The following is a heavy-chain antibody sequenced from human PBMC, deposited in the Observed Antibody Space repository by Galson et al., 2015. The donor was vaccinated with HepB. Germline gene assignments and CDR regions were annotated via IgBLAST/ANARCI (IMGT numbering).Heavy chain of an antibody. J-gene: IGHJ4*02. CDR3: AKESGIPRYGAYFDY. CDR2: ISYDGSVQ. CDR1: GFTLSGYG. V-gene: IGHV3-30*18. Sequence: SLRLSCAASGFTLSGYGMQWVRQAPGKGLGWVAVISYDGSVQYYADSVKGRFTISRDNSQNTLYLQMNSLKPEDTAVYYCAKESGIPRYGAYFDYWGQGTQVTVSS. D-gene: IGHD4/OR15-4a*01.